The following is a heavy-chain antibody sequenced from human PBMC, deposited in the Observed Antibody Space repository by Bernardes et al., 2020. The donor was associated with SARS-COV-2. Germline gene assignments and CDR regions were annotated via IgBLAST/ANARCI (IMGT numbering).Heavy chain of an antibody. Sequence: GGSLRPSCPGPGFDFSDYWRTWFRQAPGKGLEWLANIKRDGSETNYVDSVKGRFTISRDNAKNLVFLQMNSLRAEDTAVFYCARSAGMDVWGQGTMVTVSS. J-gene: IGHJ6*02. CDR3: ARSAGMDV. CDR1: GFDFSDYW. CDR2: IKRDGSET. V-gene: IGHV3-7*03.